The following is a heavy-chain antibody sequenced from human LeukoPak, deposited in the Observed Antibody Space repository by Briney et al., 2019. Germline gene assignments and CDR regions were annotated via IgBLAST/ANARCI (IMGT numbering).Heavy chain of an antibody. CDR1: GFSFNNYW. Sequence: GGSLRFSCAASGFSFNNYWTGWVRQAPGKGLEWVANIKFDGSTTYYVDSVKGRFTISRDNAKNSLYLQMNSLRAEDTAVYYCARDLARYYYDSSGSYDAFDIWGQGTMVTVSS. CDR3: ARDLARYYYDSSGSYDAFDI. J-gene: IGHJ3*02. CDR2: IKFDGSTT. V-gene: IGHV3-7*01. D-gene: IGHD3-22*01.